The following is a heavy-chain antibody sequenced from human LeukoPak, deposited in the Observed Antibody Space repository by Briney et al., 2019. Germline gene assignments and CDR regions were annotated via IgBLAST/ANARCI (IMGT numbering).Heavy chain of an antibody. CDR3: ARDYDGNLEY. V-gene: IGHV3-7*01. CDR1: GFTFNIYW. D-gene: IGHD4-23*01. Sequence: GGSLRLSCAASGFTFNIYWMAWVREAPGKGLEWVANIEQDGSTKYYADSVKGRFTISRDNAKNSLYLQMNSLRAEDTAVYYCARDYDGNLEYWGQGTPVTVSS. J-gene: IGHJ4*02. CDR2: IEQDGSTK.